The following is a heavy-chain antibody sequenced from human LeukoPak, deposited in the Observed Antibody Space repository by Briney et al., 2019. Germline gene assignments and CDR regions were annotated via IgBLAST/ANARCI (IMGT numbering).Heavy chain of an antibody. V-gene: IGHV1-69*04. D-gene: IGHD2-21*02. CDR1: GGTFSRDV. Sequence: GASVKVSCKESGGTFSRDVISWVRQAPGQGLEWMGRIIPVLGVANYAQKFQGRVTITADKSTSTAYMELSSLRYEDTAMYYCAREQTVTNYFDYWGQGTLVTVSS. J-gene: IGHJ4*02. CDR3: AREQTVTNYFDY. CDR2: IIPVLGVA.